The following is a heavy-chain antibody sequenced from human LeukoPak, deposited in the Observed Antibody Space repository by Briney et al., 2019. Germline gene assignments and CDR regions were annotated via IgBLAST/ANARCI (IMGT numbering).Heavy chain of an antibody. V-gene: IGHV4-39*07. Sequence: SETLSLTCRVSGASINSGSNYWGWIRQPPGKGLEWIGSIYHSGSTYYNPSLKSRVTISVDTSKNQFSLKLTSVTAADTAVYYCARDAVVPASLLDYWGQGTLVTVSS. CDR2: IYHSGST. D-gene: IGHD2-2*01. CDR3: ARDAVVPASLLDY. J-gene: IGHJ4*02. CDR1: GASINSGSNY.